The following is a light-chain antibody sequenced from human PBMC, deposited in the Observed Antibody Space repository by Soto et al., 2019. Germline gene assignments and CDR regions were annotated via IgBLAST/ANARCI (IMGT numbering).Light chain of an antibody. J-gene: IGKJ1*01. CDR1: QGISIY. CDR3: QNYNGAPWT. V-gene: IGKV1-27*01. CDR2: AAS. Sequence: DIQMTQSPSSLSASVGDRVTITCRASQGISIYLVWYQQKPGTVPKLLIFAASTLQSGVPSRFSGSGSGTDFTLTISSLQPEDVATYYCQNYNGAPWTFGQGTKVEIK.